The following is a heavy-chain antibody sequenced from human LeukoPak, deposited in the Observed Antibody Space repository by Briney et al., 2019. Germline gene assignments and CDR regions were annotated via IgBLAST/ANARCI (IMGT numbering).Heavy chain of an antibody. CDR2: IYYSGST. J-gene: IGHJ2*01. D-gene: IGHD3-22*01. CDR3: ARHSGGRDSSGEYWYFDL. CDR1: GGSISSYY. Sequence: SETLSLTCTVSGGSISSYYWSWIRQPPGKGLEWIGYIYYSGSTNYNPSLKGRVTISVDTSKNQFSLKLSSVTAADTAVYYCARHSGGRDSSGEYWYFDLWGSGTLVTVSS. V-gene: IGHV4-59*08.